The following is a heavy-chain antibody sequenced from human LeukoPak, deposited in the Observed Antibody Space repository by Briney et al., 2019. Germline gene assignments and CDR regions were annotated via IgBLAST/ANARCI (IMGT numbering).Heavy chain of an antibody. CDR3: AITYCTNGVCCDNWFDP. Sequence: VASVKVSCKASGYTFTGYYMHWVRQAPGQGLEWMGWINPNSGGTNYAQKFQGRVTMTRDTSISTAYMELSRLRSDDTAVYYCAITYCTNGVCCDNWFDPWGQGTLVTVSS. V-gene: IGHV1-2*02. CDR1: GYTFTGYY. CDR2: INPNSGGT. D-gene: IGHD2-8*01. J-gene: IGHJ5*02.